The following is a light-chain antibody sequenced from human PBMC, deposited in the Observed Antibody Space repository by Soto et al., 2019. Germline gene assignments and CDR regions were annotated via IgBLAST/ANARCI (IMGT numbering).Light chain of an antibody. J-gene: IGLJ3*02. CDR1: SGSIASNY. CDR2: EDN. CDR3: QSYDSSNLRV. V-gene: IGLV6-57*03. Sequence: LTQPHSVSESPGKTVTISCTRSSGSIASNYVQWYQQRPGSAPTTVIYEDNQRPSGVPDRFSGSIDSSSNSASLTISGLKTEDEADYYCQSYDSSNLRVFGGGTKLTAL.